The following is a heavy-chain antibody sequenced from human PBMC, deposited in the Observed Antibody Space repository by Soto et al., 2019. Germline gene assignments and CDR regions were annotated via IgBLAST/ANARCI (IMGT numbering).Heavy chain of an antibody. CDR3: ARSGLYDSSPRPNDY. CDR2: INHSGST. V-gene: IGHV4-34*01. J-gene: IGHJ4*02. CDR1: GGSFSGYY. Sequence: SETLSLTCAVYGGSFSGYYWSWIRQPPGKGLEWIGEINHSGSTNYNPSLKSRVTISVDTSKNQFSLKLSSVTAADTAVYYCARSGLYDSSPRPNDYWGQGTLVTVSS. D-gene: IGHD3-22*01.